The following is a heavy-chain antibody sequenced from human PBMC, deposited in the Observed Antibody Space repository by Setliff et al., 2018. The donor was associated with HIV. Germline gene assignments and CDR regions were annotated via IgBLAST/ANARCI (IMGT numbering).Heavy chain of an antibody. J-gene: IGHJ4*02. Sequence: ASVKVSCKASGYTFTSYAMHWVRQAPGQRLEWMGWINAGNGNTKYSQEFQGRVTITRDTSASTAYMELSSLRSEDMAVYYCARGPYSSGWYTLDYWGQGTRVTVSS. D-gene: IGHD6-19*01. CDR3: ARGPYSSGWYTLDY. CDR2: INAGNGNT. V-gene: IGHV1-3*03. CDR1: GYTFTSYA.